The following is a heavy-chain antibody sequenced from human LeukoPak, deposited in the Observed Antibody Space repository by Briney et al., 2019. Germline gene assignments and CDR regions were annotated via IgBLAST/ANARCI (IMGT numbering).Heavy chain of an antibody. Sequence: PSETLSLTCTVSGGSISSGGYYWSWIRQHPGKGLEWIGYIYYSGSTYYNPSLKSRVTISVDTSKNQFSLKLSSVTAADTAVYYCARGRIAVAGPLDYGMDVWGQGTTVTVSS. D-gene: IGHD6-19*01. CDR2: IYYSGST. CDR3: ARGRIAVAGPLDYGMDV. CDR1: GGSISSGGYY. V-gene: IGHV4-31*03. J-gene: IGHJ6*02.